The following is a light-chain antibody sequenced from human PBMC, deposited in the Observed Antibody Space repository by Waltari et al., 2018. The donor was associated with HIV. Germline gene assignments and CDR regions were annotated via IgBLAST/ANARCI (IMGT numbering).Light chain of an antibody. CDR1: SPNIGKNF. V-gene: IGLV1-51*01. CDR2: DND. Sequence: QSVLTQPPSVSAAAGQKVTTSCSGSSPNIGKNFVFWYQQLPGTAPKLLIYDNDKRPSGIPDRFSGSKSGPSPTLGITGLQTGDEADYYCGTWDSSTGKYVFGTGTKVTVL. CDR3: GTWDSSTGKYV. J-gene: IGLJ1*01.